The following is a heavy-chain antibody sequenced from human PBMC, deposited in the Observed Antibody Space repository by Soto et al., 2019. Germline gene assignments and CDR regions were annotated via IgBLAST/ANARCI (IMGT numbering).Heavy chain of an antibody. J-gene: IGHJ4*02. D-gene: IGHD3-10*01. Sequence: SETLSLTCTVSGGSISSGDYYWSWIRQPPGKGLEWIGYIYYSGSTNYNPSLKSRVTISVDTSKNQFSLKLSSVTAADTAVYYCARAPRGNYGYPSYFDYWGQGTLVTVSS. CDR1: GGSISSGDYY. CDR2: IYYSGST. V-gene: IGHV4-61*08. CDR3: ARAPRGNYGYPSYFDY.